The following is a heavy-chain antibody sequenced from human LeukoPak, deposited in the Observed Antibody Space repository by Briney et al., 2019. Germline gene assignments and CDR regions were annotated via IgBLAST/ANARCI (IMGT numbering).Heavy chain of an antibody. CDR2: IYTSGST. J-gene: IGHJ6*03. CDR1: GGSISSGSYY. V-gene: IGHV4-61*02. D-gene: IGHD1-26*01. Sequence: SQTLSLTCTVSGGSISSGSYYWSWIRQPAGKGLEWIGRIYTSGSTNYNPSLKSRVTISVDTSKNQFSLKLSSVTAADTAVYHCAREIVGAPYYYYMDVWGKGTTVTVSS. CDR3: AREIVGAPYYYYMDV.